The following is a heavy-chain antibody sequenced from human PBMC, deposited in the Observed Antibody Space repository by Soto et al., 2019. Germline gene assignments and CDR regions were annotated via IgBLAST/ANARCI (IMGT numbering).Heavy chain of an antibody. CDR1: GYTFTSYY. V-gene: IGHV1-46*01. CDR2: INPSGGST. CDR3: ARGREGLPIVVVVADNWFDP. J-gene: IGHJ5*02. Sequence: ASVKVSCKASGYTFTSYYMHWVRQAPGQGLEWMGIINPSGGSTSYAQKFQGRVTMTRDTSTSTVYMELSSLRSEDTAVYYCARGREGLPIVVVVADNWFDPWGQGTLVTVSS. D-gene: IGHD2-15*01.